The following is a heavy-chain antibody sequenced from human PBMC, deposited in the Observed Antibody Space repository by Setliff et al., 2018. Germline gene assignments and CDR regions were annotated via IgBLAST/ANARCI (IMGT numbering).Heavy chain of an antibody. Sequence: SETLSLTCTVSGGSLSSYNYWSWIRQPAGKGLEWIGQIYTDGSTNYNPSLKSRVTISVDKSKNQFSLKLSSVTAADTAVYYCARGRNIAARLFDSWGQGTLVTVPQ. J-gene: IGHJ4*02. CDR2: IYTDGST. V-gene: IGHV4-61*09. D-gene: IGHD6-6*01. CDR1: GGSLSSYNY. CDR3: ARGRNIAARLFDS.